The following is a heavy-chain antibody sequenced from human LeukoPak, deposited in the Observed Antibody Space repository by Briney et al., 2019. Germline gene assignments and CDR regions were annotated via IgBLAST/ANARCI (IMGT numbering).Heavy chain of an antibody. J-gene: IGHJ6*02. CDR1: GGSISSYY. Sequence: PSETLSLTCSVSGGSISSYYWSWVRQPPGKGLEWIGYISYSGSTNYNPSRKSRVTISVDTSKNQFSLKLSSVTAADTAVYYCARWDSISLYGMDVWGQGTTVTVSS. CDR3: ARWDSISLYGMDV. CDR2: ISYSGST. D-gene: IGHD4-11*01. V-gene: IGHV4-59*01.